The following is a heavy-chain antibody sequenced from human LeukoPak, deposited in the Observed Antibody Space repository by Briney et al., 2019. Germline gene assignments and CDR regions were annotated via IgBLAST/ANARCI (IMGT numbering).Heavy chain of an antibody. J-gene: IGHJ6*02. Sequence: PGGSLRLSCAASGFTFSSYSMNWVRQAPGKGLEWVSSISSSSSYIYYADSVKGRFTISRDNAKNSLYLQMNSLRAEDTAVYYCASLYCSSTSCYGYYYGMDVWGQGTTVTVSS. CDR3: ASLYCSSTSCYGYYYGMDV. V-gene: IGHV3-21*01. D-gene: IGHD2-2*01. CDR1: GFTFSSYS. CDR2: ISSSSSYI.